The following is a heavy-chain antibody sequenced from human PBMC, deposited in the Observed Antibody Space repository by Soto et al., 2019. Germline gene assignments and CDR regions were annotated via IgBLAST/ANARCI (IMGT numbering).Heavy chain of an antibody. CDR2: ISYSGHT. CDR1: GGSITSITNHY. V-gene: IGHV4-59*11. D-gene: IGHD3-16*01. Sequence: SETLSLTCTVSGGSITSITNHYCSWIRQPPGKGLEWIGYISYSGHTSYNPSLKSRVILSVDTSKNQVSLNLASVTAADTAVYYCAREGVRGMD. CDR3: AREGVRGMD. J-gene: IGHJ6*01.